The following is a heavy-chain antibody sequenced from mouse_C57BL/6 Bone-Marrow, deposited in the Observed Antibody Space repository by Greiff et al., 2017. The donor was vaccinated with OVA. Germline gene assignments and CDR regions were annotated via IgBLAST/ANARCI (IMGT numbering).Heavy chain of an antibody. V-gene: IGHV1-69*01. CDR2: IDPSDSYT. J-gene: IGHJ1*03. D-gene: IGHD1-1*01. CDR3: ARDEYYGSSYGYFDV. CDR1: GYTFTSYW. Sequence: QVQLQQPGAELVMPGASVKLSCKASGYTFTSYWMHWVKQRPGQGLEWIGEIDPSDSYTNYNQKFKGKSTLTVDKSSSTAYMQLSSLTSEDSAVYYCARDEYYGSSYGYFDVWGTGTTVTVSS.